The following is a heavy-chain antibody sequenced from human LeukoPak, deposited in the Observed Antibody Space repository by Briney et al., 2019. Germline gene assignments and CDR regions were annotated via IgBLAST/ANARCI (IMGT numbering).Heavy chain of an antibody. Sequence: GGSLRLSCAASGFTFSSYSMNWVRQAPGKGLEWVSSISSSSSYIYYADSVKGRFTISRDNAKNSPYLQMNSLRAEDTAVYYCARAQIIAAAGLNWFDPWGQGTLVTVSS. V-gene: IGHV3-21*01. CDR3: ARAQIIAAAGLNWFDP. CDR2: ISSSSSYI. J-gene: IGHJ5*02. D-gene: IGHD6-13*01. CDR1: GFTFSSYS.